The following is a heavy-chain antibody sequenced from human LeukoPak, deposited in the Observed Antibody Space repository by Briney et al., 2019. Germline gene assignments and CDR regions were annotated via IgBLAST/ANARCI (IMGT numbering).Heavy chain of an antibody. J-gene: IGHJ4*02. CDR2: ISSSSSTI. Sequence: GGSLRLSCVASGFTFSSYSMNWVRQAPGKGLEWVSYISSSSSTIYYADSVKGRFTISRDNAKNSLYLQMNSLRAEDTAVYYCARAPAYYYDSSGGNDYWGQGTLVTVSS. D-gene: IGHD3-22*01. CDR1: GFTFSSYS. V-gene: IGHV3-48*04. CDR3: ARAPAYYYDSSGGNDY.